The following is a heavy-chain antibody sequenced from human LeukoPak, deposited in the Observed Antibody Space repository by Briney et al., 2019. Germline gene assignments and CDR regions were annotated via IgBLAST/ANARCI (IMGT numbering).Heavy chain of an antibody. CDR1: GASISSYEW. CDR3: ARVISSAWRQNDL. D-gene: IGHD3-22*01. V-gene: IGHV4-4*02. J-gene: IGHJ5*02. Sequence: SETLSLTCAVSGASISSYEWWSWVRQPPGKGLEWIWEIRVSGNTNYNPSLKSRVTISIDKSKNQFFPNLSSVTAADTAVYYCARVISSAWRQNDLWGQGTLVTVSS. CDR2: IRVSGNT.